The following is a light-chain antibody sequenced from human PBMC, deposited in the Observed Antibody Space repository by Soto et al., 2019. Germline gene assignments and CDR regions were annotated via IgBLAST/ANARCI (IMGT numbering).Light chain of an antibody. Sequence: EIVLTQSPASLSLSPGERAILSCRASESISNYLAWYQQKPGQAPRLLISDASNRATGIPARFSGSWSWTDLTLTISSLEPEDAAVYYCQQRSNWPYTFGQGTKLEIK. CDR3: QQRSNWPYT. CDR2: DAS. J-gene: IGKJ2*01. V-gene: IGKV3-11*01. CDR1: ESISNY.